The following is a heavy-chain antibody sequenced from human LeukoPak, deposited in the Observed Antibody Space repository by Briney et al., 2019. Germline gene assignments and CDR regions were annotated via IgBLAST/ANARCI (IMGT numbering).Heavy chain of an antibody. CDR1: GFTFSSYA. Sequence: GGSLRLSCAASGFTFSSYAMHWVRQAPGKGLEWVALISYDGSNQYYADSVKGRFTISRDNSKNTLYLQMNSLRADDTAVYYCARDPKSYCTGGSCPNYFDYWGQGTLVTVSS. J-gene: IGHJ4*02. CDR3: ARDPKSYCTGGSCPNYFDY. D-gene: IGHD2-15*01. CDR2: ISYDGSNQ. V-gene: IGHV3-30-3*01.